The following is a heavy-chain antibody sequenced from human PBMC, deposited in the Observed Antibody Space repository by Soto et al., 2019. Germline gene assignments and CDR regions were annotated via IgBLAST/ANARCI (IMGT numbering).Heavy chain of an antibody. D-gene: IGHD4-17*01. J-gene: IGHJ4*02. CDR3: ARAGYDYGDYEPNYY. CDR2: ISAYNGNT. V-gene: IGHV1-18*01. Sequence: ASVKVSCKASGYTFTSYGISWVRQAPGQGLEWMGWISAYNGNTNYAQKLQGRVTMTTATSTSTAYMELRGLRSDDTAVYYCARAGYDYGDYEPNYYWGQGTLVTVSS. CDR1: GYTFTSYG.